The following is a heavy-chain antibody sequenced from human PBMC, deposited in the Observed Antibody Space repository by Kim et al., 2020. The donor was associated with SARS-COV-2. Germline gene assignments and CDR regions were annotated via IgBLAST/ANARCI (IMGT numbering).Heavy chain of an antibody. CDR3: ARGGAPTVVTPVSWFDP. CDR2: TYYSGST. CDR1: GGSISSGGYY. Sequence: SETLSLTCTVSGGSISSGGYYWSWIRQHPGKGLEWIGYTYYSGSTYYNPSLKSRVTISVDTSKNQFSLKLRSVTAADTAVYYCARGGAPTVVTPVSWFDPWGQGTLVTVSS. D-gene: IGHD4-17*01. J-gene: IGHJ5*02. V-gene: IGHV4-31*03.